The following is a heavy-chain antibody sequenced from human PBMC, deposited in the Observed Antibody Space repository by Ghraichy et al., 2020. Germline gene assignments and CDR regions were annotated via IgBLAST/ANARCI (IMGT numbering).Heavy chain of an antibody. V-gene: IGHV4-61*01. D-gene: IGHD5-12*01. CDR2: ISYSGST. Sequence: SETLSLTCTVSGGSVSSSSYYWNWIRQPPGKGLEWIGYISYSGSTNYNPSLKSRVTISVDTSKNQFSLKLSSVTAADTAVYYCARQAASGYDRQFDYWGQGTLVTVSS. J-gene: IGHJ4*02. CDR1: GGSVSSSSYY. CDR3: ARQAASGYDRQFDY.